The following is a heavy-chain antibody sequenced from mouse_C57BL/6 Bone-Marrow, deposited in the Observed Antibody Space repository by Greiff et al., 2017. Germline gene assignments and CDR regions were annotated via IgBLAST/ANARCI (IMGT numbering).Heavy chain of an antibody. CDR3: AREGYFPYFDY. J-gene: IGHJ2*01. V-gene: IGHV5-17*01. D-gene: IGHD3-1*01. Sequence: EVKVEESGGGLVKPGGSLKLSCAASGFTFSDYGMHWVRQAPEKGLEWVAYISSGSSTIYYADTVKGRFTISRDNAKNTLFLQMTSLRSEDTAMYYCAREGYFPYFDYWGQGTTLTVSS. CDR1: GFTFSDYG. CDR2: ISSGSSTI.